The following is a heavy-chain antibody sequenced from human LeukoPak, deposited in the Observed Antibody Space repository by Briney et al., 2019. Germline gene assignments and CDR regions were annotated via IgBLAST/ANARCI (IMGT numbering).Heavy chain of an antibody. CDR3: ARNTVEMATIHFDY. CDR1: GLTFSSYE. V-gene: IGHV3-48*03. J-gene: IGHJ4*02. CDR2: ISSSGSTI. D-gene: IGHD5-24*01. Sequence: GGSLRLSCEASGLTFSSYEMNWVRQAPGKGLEWVSDISSSGSTIYYADSVKGRFTISRDNAKNSLYLQMNSLRAEDTAVYYCARNTVEMATIHFDYWGQGTLVTVSS.